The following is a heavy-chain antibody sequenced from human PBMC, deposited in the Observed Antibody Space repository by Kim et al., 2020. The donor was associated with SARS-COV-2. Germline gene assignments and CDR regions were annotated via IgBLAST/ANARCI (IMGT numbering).Heavy chain of an antibody. V-gene: IGHV4-34*01. CDR2: INHSGST. J-gene: IGHJ5*02. CDR1: GGSFSGYY. CDR3: ARGAHKYSSGWYRTSNWFDP. D-gene: IGHD6-19*01. Sequence: SETLSLTCAVYGGSFSGYYWSWIRQPPGKGLEWIGEINHSGSTNYNPSLKSRVTISVDTSKNQFSLKRSSVTAADTAVYYCARGAHKYSSGWYRTSNWFDPWGQGTLVTVSS.